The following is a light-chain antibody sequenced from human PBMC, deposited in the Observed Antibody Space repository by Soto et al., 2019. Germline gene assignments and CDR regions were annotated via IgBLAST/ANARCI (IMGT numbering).Light chain of an antibody. CDR3: QQYGSSGT. V-gene: IGKV3-20*01. CDR1: QSVSSNY. CDR2: GAS. J-gene: IGKJ1*01. Sequence: ETVLTQSPGTLSLSPGETATLSCRASQSVSSNYLAWYQQKPGQAPRLLIYGASNRATGIPDRFSGSGSGTDFTLTISRLEPEDFAVYYCQQYGSSGTFGQGTKVDIK.